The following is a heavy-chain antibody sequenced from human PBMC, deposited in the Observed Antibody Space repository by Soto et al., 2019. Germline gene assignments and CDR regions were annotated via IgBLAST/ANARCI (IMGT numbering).Heavy chain of an antibody. CDR2: ISVHNGDT. CDR1: GYTFNSHG. Sequence: QVQLVQSGGEVKKPGASVKVSCKASGYTFNSHGISWVRQAPGQGPEWMGWISVHNGDTNYAQKLPGRVTVTTDTPTNTASMELRRLRSEDTAVYYFARMPRGYNTAYYHYMAVWGKGTTVPVS. V-gene: IGHV1-18*01. CDR3: ARMPRGYNTAYYHYMAV. J-gene: IGHJ6*03. D-gene: IGHD3-10*01.